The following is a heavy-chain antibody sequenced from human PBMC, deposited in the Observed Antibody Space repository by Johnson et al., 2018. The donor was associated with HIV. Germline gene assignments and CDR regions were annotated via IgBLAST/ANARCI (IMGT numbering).Heavy chain of an antibody. V-gene: IGHV3-30*02. CDR3: ARESCVQWLLPFDI. Sequence: QVQLVESGGGVVHPGRSLRLSCAASGFTFDDYAIHWVRQAPGKGLEWVAFIRYDGSNKYYADSVQGRFTISRDNSKNTLYLQMNSLRAEDTAVYYCARESCVQWLLPFDIWGQGTMVTVSS. J-gene: IGHJ3*02. CDR2: IRYDGSNK. CDR1: GFTFDDYA. D-gene: IGHD4-23*01.